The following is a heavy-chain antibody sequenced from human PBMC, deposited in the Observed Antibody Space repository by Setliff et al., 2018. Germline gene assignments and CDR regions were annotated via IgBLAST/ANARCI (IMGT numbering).Heavy chain of an antibody. CDR2: INPYSDDT. V-gene: IGHV1-2*02. Sequence: ASVKVSCKASGYIFTNYHIHWVRQAPGQGLEWMGWINPYSDDTHYAQNFQGRITITMDTSISTVYMELSSLRSDDTAVYYCARSNYDFWSGYPNWFDPWGQGTQVTVSS. CDR3: ARSNYDFWSGYPNWFDP. CDR1: GYIFTNYH. J-gene: IGHJ5*02. D-gene: IGHD3-3*01.